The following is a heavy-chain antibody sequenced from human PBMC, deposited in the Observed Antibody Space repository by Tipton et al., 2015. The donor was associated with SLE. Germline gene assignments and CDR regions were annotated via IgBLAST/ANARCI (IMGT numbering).Heavy chain of an antibody. CDR3: AKGEYSGSSGWYVDL. Sequence: SLRLSCAASGFTFSSYGMHWVRQAPGKGLEWVAFIRYDGSNKYYADSVKGRFTISRDNSKNTLYLQMNSLRAEDTAVYYCAKGEYSGSSGWYVDLWGRGTLVTVSS. V-gene: IGHV3-30*02. D-gene: IGHD6-6*01. CDR1: GFTFSSYG. J-gene: IGHJ2*01. CDR2: IRYDGSNK.